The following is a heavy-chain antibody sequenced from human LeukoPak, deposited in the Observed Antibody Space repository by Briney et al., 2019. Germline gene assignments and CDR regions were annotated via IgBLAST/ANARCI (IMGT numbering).Heavy chain of an antibody. CDR3: ARGGVFCGGDCYSFDY. J-gene: IGHJ4*02. D-gene: IGHD2-21*01. CDR2: IYYSGST. V-gene: IGHV4-39*01. CDR1: GGSISSSSYY. Sequence: PSDTLSLTCTVSGGSISSSSYYWGWMRQPPGKGLEWIRSIYYSGSTYYNPSLKSRVTISVDTSKNQFSLKLSSVTGPDTALYYCARGGVFCGGDCYSFDYWGQGTLVTVSS.